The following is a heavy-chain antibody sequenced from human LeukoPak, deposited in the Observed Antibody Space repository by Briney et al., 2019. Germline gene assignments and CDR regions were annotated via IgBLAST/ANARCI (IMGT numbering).Heavy chain of an antibody. Sequence: GGSLRLSCAASGFTFNNYDMNWVRQAPGKGLEWVSYISSSGSSIYYADSVRGRFTISRDNAKNSLYLQVNGLRAEDTAVYYCARDVLQRHWGQGTLVTVSS. CDR3: ARDVLQRH. CDR2: ISSSGSSI. J-gene: IGHJ4*02. D-gene: IGHD2/OR15-2a*01. V-gene: IGHV3-48*03. CDR1: GFTFNNYD.